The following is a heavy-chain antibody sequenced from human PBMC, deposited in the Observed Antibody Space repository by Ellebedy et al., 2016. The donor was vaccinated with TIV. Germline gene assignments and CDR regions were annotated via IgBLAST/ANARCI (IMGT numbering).Heavy chain of an antibody. Sequence: GESLKISCAASGFTFSGYWMHWVRQAPGKGLVWVSRIYGDGSSTSYADSVKGRFTISRDNAKNTLYLQMNSLRAEDTAVYYCVRDRYGSGRNDAFEIWGQGTMVTVSS. CDR2: IYGDGSST. CDR3: VRDRYGSGRNDAFEI. V-gene: IGHV3-74*01. D-gene: IGHD3-10*01. J-gene: IGHJ3*02. CDR1: GFTFSGYW.